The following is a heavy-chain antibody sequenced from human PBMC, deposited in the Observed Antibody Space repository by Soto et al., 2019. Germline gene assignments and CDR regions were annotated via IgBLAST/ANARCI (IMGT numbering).Heavy chain of an antibody. J-gene: IGHJ4*02. CDR2: IKDDGSEK. CDR1: GFTFSGYW. Sequence: EVQLVESGGGLVQPGGSLRLSCAASGFTFSGYWMTWARQAPGKGLEWVAQIKDDGSEKFYVDSVKGRFTISRDNADNLLYLHMNSLRAEDTAVYFCARDGYCSGGRCYRRNDYWGQGTLVIVSS. CDR3: ARDGYCSGGRCYRRNDY. D-gene: IGHD2-15*01. V-gene: IGHV3-7*01.